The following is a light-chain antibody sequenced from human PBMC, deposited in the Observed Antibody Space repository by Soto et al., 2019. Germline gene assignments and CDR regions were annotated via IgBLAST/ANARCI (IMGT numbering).Light chain of an antibody. V-gene: IGLV2-14*01. CDR1: SSDVGGYNY. J-gene: IGLJ1*01. CDR3: SSYTSSSTYV. Sequence: QSALTQPGSVSGSPGQSIAISCTGTSSDVGGYNYVSWYQQHPGKAPKLMVYDVSNRPSGVSNRFSGSKSGNTASLTISGLQAEDEGDYYCSSYTSSSTYVFGTGTKLTVL. CDR2: DVS.